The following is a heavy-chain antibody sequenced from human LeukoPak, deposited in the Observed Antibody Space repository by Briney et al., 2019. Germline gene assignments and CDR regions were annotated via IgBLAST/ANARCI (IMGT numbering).Heavy chain of an antibody. CDR2: ISSSGSTM. V-gene: IGHV3-48*01. Sequence: GGSLRLSCAGAGFIFSTYSMNWVRQAPGKGLEWVSYISSSGSTMYYADSVRGRFTISRDNSKNTLYLQMNSLRAEDTAIYYCAKDPRTWFGELLSPSYFDYWGLGTLVTVSS. CDR1: GFIFSTYS. D-gene: IGHD3-10*01. J-gene: IGHJ4*02. CDR3: AKDPRTWFGELLSPSYFDY.